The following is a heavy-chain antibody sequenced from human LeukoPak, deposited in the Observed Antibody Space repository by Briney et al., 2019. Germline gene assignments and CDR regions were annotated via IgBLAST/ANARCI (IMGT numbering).Heavy chain of an antibody. D-gene: IGHD5-12*01. CDR1: GGSISSGGYY. CDR2: IYYSGST. V-gene: IGHV4-31*03. CDR3: AARRGYSGYGPPGY. Sequence: SETLSLTCTVSGGSISSGGYYWSWIRQRPGKGLEWIGYIYYSGSTYYNPSLKSRVTISVDTSKNQFSLKLSSVTAADTAVYYCAARRGYSGYGPPGYWGQGTLVTVSS. J-gene: IGHJ4*02.